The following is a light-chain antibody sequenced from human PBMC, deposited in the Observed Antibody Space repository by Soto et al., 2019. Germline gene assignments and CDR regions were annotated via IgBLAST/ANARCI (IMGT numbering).Light chain of an antibody. CDR1: QSVSRSY. J-gene: IGKJ2*01. CDR3: QQYGSSPPYT. V-gene: IGKV3-20*01. Sequence: EIGLRQSPGTLSLSPGERVTLSCWASQSVSRSYLAWYQQKPGQAPRLLIYGASSRATGIPDRFSGSGSGTDFTLTISRLEPEDFAVYYCQQYGSSPPYTFGQGTKLEIK. CDR2: GAS.